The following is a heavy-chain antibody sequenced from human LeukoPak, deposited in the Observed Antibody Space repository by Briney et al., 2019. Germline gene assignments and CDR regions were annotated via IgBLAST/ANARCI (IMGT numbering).Heavy chain of an antibody. CDR3: AVIARASRIQLWSLDY. V-gene: IGHV1-46*01. Sequence: ASVKVSCKASGYTFTSYGISWVRQAPGQGLEWMGIINPSGGSTSYAQKFQGRVTMTRDTSTSTVYMELSSLRSEDTAVYYCAVIARASRIQLWSLDYWGQGTLVTVSS. J-gene: IGHJ4*02. CDR1: GYTFTSYG. D-gene: IGHD5-18*01. CDR2: INPSGGST.